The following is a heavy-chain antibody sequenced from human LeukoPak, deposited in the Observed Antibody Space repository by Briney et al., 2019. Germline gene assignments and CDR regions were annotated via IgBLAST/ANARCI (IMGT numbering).Heavy chain of an antibody. CDR1: GGTFSSYA. Sequence: SVKVSCKASGGTFSSYAISWVRQASGQGLEWMGGIIPIFGTANYAQKFQGRVTITTDESTSTAYMELSSLRSEDTAVYYCARVPPPGDYYYMDVWGKGTTVTVSS. D-gene: IGHD3-10*01. J-gene: IGHJ6*03. CDR3: ARVPPPGDYYYMDV. CDR2: IIPIFGTA. V-gene: IGHV1-69*05.